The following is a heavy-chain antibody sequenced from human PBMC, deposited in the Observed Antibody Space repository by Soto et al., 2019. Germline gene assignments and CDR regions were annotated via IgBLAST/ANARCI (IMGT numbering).Heavy chain of an antibody. D-gene: IGHD3-9*01. Sequence: LRLSCSASGFSLSSFGMHWVRQAPGKGLDWVALIAYDGSRKYYADSVKGRFTISRDNSKNTLYLQMNSLRREDTAVYYCAKEPGFYFDSWGLGTLVTVSS. CDR2: IAYDGSRK. J-gene: IGHJ4*02. V-gene: IGHV3-30*18. CDR3: AKEPGFYFDS. CDR1: GFSLSSFG.